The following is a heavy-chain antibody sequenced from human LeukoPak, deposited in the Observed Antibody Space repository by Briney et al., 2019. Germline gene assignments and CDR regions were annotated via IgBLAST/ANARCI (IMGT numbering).Heavy chain of an antibody. CDR1: GYTFTSYG. V-gene: IGHV1-18*01. Sequence: GASVKVSCKASGYTFTSYGISWVRQAPGQGLEWMGWISAYNGNTNYAQKLQGRVTMTTDTSTSTAYMELRSLRSDDTAVHYCARVSGRYKEGFGELLFNVFDYWGQGTLVTVSS. J-gene: IGHJ4*02. CDR2: ISAYNGNT. CDR3: ARVSGRYKEGFGELLFNVFDY. D-gene: IGHD3-10*01.